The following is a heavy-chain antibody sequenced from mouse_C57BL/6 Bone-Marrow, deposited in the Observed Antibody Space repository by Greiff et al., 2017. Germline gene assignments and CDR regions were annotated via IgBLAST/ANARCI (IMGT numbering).Heavy chain of an antibody. J-gene: IGHJ4*01. V-gene: IGHV2-6*01. CDR2: IWGVGST. Sequence: QVQLQESGPGLVAPSQSLSITCTVSGFSLTSHGVDWVRQSPGKGLEWLGVIWGVGSTNYNSALKSRLSISKDNSKSQVFLKMNSLQTNDTAMYYCASRGYDYDGSMDYWGQGTSVTVSS. D-gene: IGHD2-4*01. CDR1: GFSLTSHG. CDR3: ASRGYDYDGSMDY.